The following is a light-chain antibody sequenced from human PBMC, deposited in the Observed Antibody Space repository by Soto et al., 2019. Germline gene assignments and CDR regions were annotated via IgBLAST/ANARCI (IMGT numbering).Light chain of an antibody. CDR2: DVN. CDR3: SSYTSSSLYV. CDR1: SSDVGGYNY. Sequence: QSALTQPASVSGSPGQSITISCTGTSSDVGGYNYVSWYQQLPGKAPKLMIYDVNDRPSGVSNRFSGSKSGNTASLTISGLQAEDEADYYCSSYTSSSLYVFGTGTKVTVL. V-gene: IGLV2-14*01. J-gene: IGLJ1*01.